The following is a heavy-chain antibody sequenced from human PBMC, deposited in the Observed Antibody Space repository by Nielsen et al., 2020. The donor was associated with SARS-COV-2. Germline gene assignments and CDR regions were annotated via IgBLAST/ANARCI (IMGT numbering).Heavy chain of an antibody. CDR2: IYYSGST. D-gene: IGHD6-13*01. V-gene: IGHV4-39*07. CDR1: GGSISSSSYY. Sequence: SETLSLTCTVSGGSISSSSYYWGWIRQPPGKGLEWIGSIYYSGSTYYNPSLKSRVTISVDTSKNQFSLKLSSVTAADTAVYYCASIIAAAGIWWFDPWGQGTLVTVSS. CDR3: ASIIAAAGIWWFDP. J-gene: IGHJ5*02.